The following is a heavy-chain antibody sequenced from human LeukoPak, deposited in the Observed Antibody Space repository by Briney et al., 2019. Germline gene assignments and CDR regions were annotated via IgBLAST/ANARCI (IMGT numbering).Heavy chain of an antibody. Sequence: GGSLRLSCAASGNYWMHWVRQAPGKGLVWVSHINSDGSWTGYADSVKGRFTISRDNAKNTLYLQMNSLRAEDTAVYYCARGSLWQQLAHFDYWGQGTLVTVSS. J-gene: IGHJ4*02. V-gene: IGHV3-74*01. CDR3: ARGSLWQQLAHFDY. CDR2: INSDGSWT. CDR1: GNYW. D-gene: IGHD6-13*01.